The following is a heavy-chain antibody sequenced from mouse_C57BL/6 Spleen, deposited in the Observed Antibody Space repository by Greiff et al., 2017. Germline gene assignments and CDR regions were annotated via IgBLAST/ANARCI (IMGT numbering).Heavy chain of an antibody. V-gene: IGHV1-39*01. CDR1: GYSFTDYN. Sequence: EVQLQQSGPELVKPGASVKISCKASGYSFTDYNMTWVKQSNGKSLEWIGVINPNYGTTSYNQKFKGKATLTVDQSSSTAYLQLNSLTSADSAVYYCARPNWDVGAWFAYWGQGTLVTVSA. D-gene: IGHD4-1*01. J-gene: IGHJ3*01. CDR3: ARPNWDVGAWFAY. CDR2: INPNYGTT.